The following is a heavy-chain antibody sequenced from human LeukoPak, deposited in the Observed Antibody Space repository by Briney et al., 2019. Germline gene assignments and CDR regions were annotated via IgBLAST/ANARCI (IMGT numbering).Heavy chain of an antibody. CDR2: IYSGGST. CDR1: GFTFSDYY. CDR3: ARGCSSTSCQHFDY. D-gene: IGHD2-2*01. Sequence: TGGSLRLSCAASGFTFSDYYMSWIRQAPGKGLEWVSVIYSGGSTYYADSVKGRFTISRDNSKNTLYLQMNSLRAEDTAVYYCARGCSSTSCQHFDYWGQGTLVTVSS. J-gene: IGHJ4*02. V-gene: IGHV3-66*01.